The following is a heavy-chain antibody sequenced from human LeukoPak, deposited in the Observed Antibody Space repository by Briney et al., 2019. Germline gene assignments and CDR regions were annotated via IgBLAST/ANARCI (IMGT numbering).Heavy chain of an antibody. J-gene: IGHJ6*02. CDR3: ARDVHDIVVVPAAIYYYGMDV. CDR1: GFTFSSYG. Sequence: GGSLRLSCAASGFTFSSYGMHWVRQAPGKGLEWVAVIWYDGSNKYYADSVKGRFTISRDNSKNTLYLQMNSLRAEDTAVYYCARDVHDIVVVPAAIYYYGMDVWGQGTTVTVSS. CDR2: IWYDGSNK. V-gene: IGHV3-33*01. D-gene: IGHD2-2*01.